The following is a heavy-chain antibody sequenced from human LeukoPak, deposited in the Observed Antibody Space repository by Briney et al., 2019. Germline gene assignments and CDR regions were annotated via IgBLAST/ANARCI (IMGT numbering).Heavy chain of an antibody. D-gene: IGHD6-13*01. CDR2: IYYSGST. Sequence: SETLSLTCTVSGGSISSGGYYWSWIRQPPGKGLEWIGYIYYSGSTNYNPSLKSRVTISVDTSKNQFSLKLSSVTAADTAVYYCARSSSWYGNWFDPWGQGTLVTVSS. J-gene: IGHJ5*02. V-gene: IGHV4-61*08. CDR3: ARSSSWYGNWFDP. CDR1: GGSISSGGYY.